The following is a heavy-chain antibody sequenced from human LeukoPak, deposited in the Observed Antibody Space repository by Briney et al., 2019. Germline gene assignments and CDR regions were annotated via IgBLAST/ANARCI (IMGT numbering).Heavy chain of an antibody. CDR2: ISAYNGNT. V-gene: IGHV1-18*01. J-gene: IGHJ3*02. CDR3: ARTRPYDAFDI. CDR1: GYTFTSYG. Sequence: ASVKVSCEASGYTFTSYGISWVRQAPPEALEWMGWISAYNGNTNYAQKLQGRVTMTTDTSTSTAYMELRSVRSDDTAVYYCARTRPYDAFDIWGQGTMVTVSS.